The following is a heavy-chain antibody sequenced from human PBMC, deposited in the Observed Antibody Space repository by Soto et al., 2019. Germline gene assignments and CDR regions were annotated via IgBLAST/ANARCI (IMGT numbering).Heavy chain of an antibody. D-gene: IGHD3-3*01. CDR2: ISAYNGNT. CDR3: ARGEGLFTILGVVQGWFDP. J-gene: IGHJ5*02. CDR1: GYTFTSYG. Sequence: VASVKVSCKASGYTFTSYGISWVRQAPGQGLEWMGWISAYNGNTNYAQKLQGRVTMTTDTSTSTAYMELRSLRSDDTAVYYCARGEGLFTILGVVQGWFDPGGQGTLVTVSS. V-gene: IGHV1-18*01.